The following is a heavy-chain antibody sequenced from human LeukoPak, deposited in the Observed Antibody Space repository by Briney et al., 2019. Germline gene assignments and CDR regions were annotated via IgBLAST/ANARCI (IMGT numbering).Heavy chain of an antibody. J-gene: IGHJ4*02. CDR3: ARDYDSSGLGGFDY. V-gene: IGHV4-59*12. D-gene: IGHD3-22*01. Sequence: KSSETLSLTCTVSGGSISTYYWSWIRQPPGKGLEWIGYIYYSGTIKYNPSLKSRVTMSVDTSKNQFSLKLSSVTAADTAVYYCARDYDSSGLGGFDYWGQGTLVTVSS. CDR1: GGSISTYY. CDR2: IYYSGTI.